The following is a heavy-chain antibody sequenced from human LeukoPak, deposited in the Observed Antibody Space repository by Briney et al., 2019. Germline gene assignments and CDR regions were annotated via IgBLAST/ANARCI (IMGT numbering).Heavy chain of an antibody. CDR3: ARGGNDFWSGLMYNWFDP. D-gene: IGHD3-3*01. J-gene: IGHJ5*02. CDR1: GGSISSYY. Sequence: PSETLSLTCTVSGGSISSYYWSWIRQPAGKGLEWIGRIYTSGSTNYNPSLKSRVTTSVDTSKNQFSLKLTSVTAADTAMYYCARGGNDFWSGLMYNWFDPWGQGTLVTVSS. CDR2: IYTSGST. V-gene: IGHV4-4*07.